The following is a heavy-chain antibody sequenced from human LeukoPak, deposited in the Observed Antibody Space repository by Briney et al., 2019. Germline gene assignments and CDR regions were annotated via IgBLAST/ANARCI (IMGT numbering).Heavy chain of an antibody. Sequence: GRSLRLSCAASGFTFSSYAMHWVRQAPGKGLEWVAVISYDGSNKYYADSVKGRFTISRDNSKNTLYLQMNSLRAEDTAVYYCARHGIDILTGYYYFDYWGQGTLVTVSS. CDR1: GFTFSSYA. CDR2: ISYDGSNK. CDR3: ARHGIDILTGYYYFDY. V-gene: IGHV3-30-3*01. D-gene: IGHD3-9*01. J-gene: IGHJ4*02.